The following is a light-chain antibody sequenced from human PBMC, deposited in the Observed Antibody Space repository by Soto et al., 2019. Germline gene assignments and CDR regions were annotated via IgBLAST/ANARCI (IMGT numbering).Light chain of an antibody. CDR2: GAS. CDR1: QSVSNSY. V-gene: IGKV3-20*01. CDR3: QQYGSSPMYS. J-gene: IGKJ2*03. Sequence: EIVLTQSPGTLSLSPGERATLSCRASQSVSNSYVAWYQQKPGQAPRLLINGASNRASGIPDRFSGSGSGADFTLTVSRLEPEDFAVYYCQQYGSSPMYSFGQGTRLEIK.